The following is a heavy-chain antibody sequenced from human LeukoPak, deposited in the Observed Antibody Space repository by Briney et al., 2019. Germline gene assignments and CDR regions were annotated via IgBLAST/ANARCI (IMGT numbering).Heavy chain of an antibody. D-gene: IGHD1-1*01. Sequence: GGSLRLSCAASGFTFSSYAMSWVRQAPGKGLEWVSATSGSGGSTYYADSVKGRFTISRDNSKNTLYLQMNSLRAEDTAVYYCARGWKRGDSFDYWGQGTLVTVSS. CDR2: TSGSGGST. CDR1: GFTFSSYA. CDR3: ARGWKRGDSFDY. V-gene: IGHV3-23*01. J-gene: IGHJ4*02.